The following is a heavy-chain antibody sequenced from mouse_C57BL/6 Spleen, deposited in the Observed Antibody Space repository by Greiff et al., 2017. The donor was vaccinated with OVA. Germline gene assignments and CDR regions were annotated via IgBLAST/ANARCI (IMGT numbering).Heavy chain of an antibody. D-gene: IGHD1-1*01. CDR3: ASEFITTVVATDY. CDR2: IDPEDGDT. J-gene: IGHJ2*01. CDR1: GFNIKDYY. V-gene: IGHV14-2*01. Sequence: EVQLQESGAELVKPGASVKLSCTASGFNIKDYYMHWVKQRPEQGLEWIGWIDPEDGDTNYAPKFQGKATITADTSSNTAYLQLSSLTSEDTAVYYCASEFITTVVATDYWGQGTTLTVSS.